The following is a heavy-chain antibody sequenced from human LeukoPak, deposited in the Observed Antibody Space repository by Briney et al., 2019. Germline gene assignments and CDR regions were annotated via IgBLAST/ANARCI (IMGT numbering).Heavy chain of an antibody. V-gene: IGHV3-21*01. D-gene: IGHD5-18*01. CDR2: ITSTASHI. CDR1: GFTFSSYT. Sequence: AGGSLRLSCAASGFTFSSYTITWVRQAPGKGLEWVSSITSTASHINYADSAQGRFTISRDNAKKSVFLQMNSLRDEDTAVYYCARDAVDTGFGYMDVWGKGTTVTVSS. CDR3: ARDAVDTGFGYMDV. J-gene: IGHJ6*03.